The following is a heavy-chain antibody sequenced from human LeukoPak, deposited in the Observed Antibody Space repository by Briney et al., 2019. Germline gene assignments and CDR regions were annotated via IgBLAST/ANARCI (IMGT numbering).Heavy chain of an antibody. D-gene: IGHD5-24*01. CDR3: ARAGDGYLDY. J-gene: IGHJ4*02. Sequence: PGRSLRLSCAASGFTFSSYAMHWVRQATGKGLEWVSAIGTAGDTYYPGSVKGRFTISRENAKNSLYLQMNSLRAGDTAVYYCARAGDGYLDYWGQGTLVTVSS. CDR2: IGTAGDT. V-gene: IGHV3-13*01. CDR1: GFTFSSYA.